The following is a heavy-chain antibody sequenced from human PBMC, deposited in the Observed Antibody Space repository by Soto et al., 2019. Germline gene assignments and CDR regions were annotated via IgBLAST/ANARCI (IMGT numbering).Heavy chain of an antibody. CDR2: ISVYN. CDR1: GYDFTRHD. Sequence: ASVKVSCKASGYDFTRHDMHWVRLAPGQGLEWMGWISVYNDKFRGRVIMTTDTSTSTAFMELRSLRSDDTAVYYCASRTSGAFDMWGQGTMVTVSS. J-gene: IGHJ3*02. CDR3: ASRTSGAFDM. V-gene: IGHV1-18*01.